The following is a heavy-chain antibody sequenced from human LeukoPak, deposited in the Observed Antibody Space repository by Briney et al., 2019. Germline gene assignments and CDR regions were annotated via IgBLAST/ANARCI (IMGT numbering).Heavy chain of an antibody. D-gene: IGHD6-13*01. CDR3: ASLYSSSWFLGDY. J-gene: IGHJ4*02. CDR1: GYPISSGYF. V-gene: IGHV4-38-2*02. CDR2: ITHTGIP. Sequence: PSETLSLTCTVSGYPISSGYFWGWIRQPPGKGLEWIGSITHTGIPYYSPSLKSRVIISLVTSKNQFSLKLTSVTAADTAVYYCASLYSSSWFLGDYWGQGALVTVSS.